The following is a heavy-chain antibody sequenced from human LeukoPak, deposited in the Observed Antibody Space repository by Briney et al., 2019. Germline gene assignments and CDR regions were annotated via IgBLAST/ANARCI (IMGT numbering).Heavy chain of an antibody. CDR1: GGTFSSYA. Sequence: ASVKVSCKASGGTFSSYAISWVRQAPGQGLEWMGGIIPIFGTANYAQKFQGRVTITADKSTSTAYMELSSLRSEDTAVYYCARDRAAAGYGWFDPWGQGTLVTVSS. CDR2: IIPIFGTA. V-gene: IGHV1-69*06. CDR3: ARDRAAAGYGWFDP. D-gene: IGHD6-13*01. J-gene: IGHJ5*02.